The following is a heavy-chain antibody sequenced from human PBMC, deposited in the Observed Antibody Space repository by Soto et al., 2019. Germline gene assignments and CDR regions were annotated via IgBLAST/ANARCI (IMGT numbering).Heavy chain of an antibody. V-gene: IGHV1-3*01. Sequence: QVQLVQSGAEVKKPGASVKVSCKASGYTFTSYAMHWVRQAPGQRREWMGWVNAGNGNTKYSQKFQGRGTITRATTASTAQMERSSMRAKDTAVYYCARVVGFGYYYYYYGMDVWGQGTTVTVSS. CDR2: VNAGNGNT. D-gene: IGHD2-2*01. CDR1: GYTFTSYA. J-gene: IGHJ6*02. CDR3: ARVVGFGYYYYYYGMDV.